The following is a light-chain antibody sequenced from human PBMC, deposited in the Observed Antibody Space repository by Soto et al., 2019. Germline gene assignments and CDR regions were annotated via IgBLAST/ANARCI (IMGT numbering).Light chain of an antibody. V-gene: IGLV2-14*01. CDR2: DVS. CDR1: SSDVGGYNY. J-gene: IGLJ1*01. CDR3: SSFTSDSSHYV. Sequence: ALTQPASVSGSPGQSITISCTGTSSDVGGYNYVSWYQQHPGKAPKLMIYDVSERPSGVSDRFSASKSGNTASLIISGLQAEDEADYYCSSFTSDSSHYVFGSGTKLTVL.